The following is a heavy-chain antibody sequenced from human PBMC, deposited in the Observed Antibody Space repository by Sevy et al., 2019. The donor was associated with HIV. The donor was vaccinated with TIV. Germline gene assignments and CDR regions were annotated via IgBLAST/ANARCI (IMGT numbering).Heavy chain of an antibody. D-gene: IGHD2-8*01. CDR2: LSFGCGKI. CDR3: VREGCSRPHDY. V-gene: IGHV3-23*01. Sequence: GGSLRLSCAASGFAFYEHSMSWIRQAPGKGLEWVATLSFGCGKINYADSAKGRFTISRDNSKNSFYLQMDNLRVEDTALYYCVREGCSRPHDYWGQGTRVTVSS. J-gene: IGHJ4*02. CDR1: GFAFYEHS.